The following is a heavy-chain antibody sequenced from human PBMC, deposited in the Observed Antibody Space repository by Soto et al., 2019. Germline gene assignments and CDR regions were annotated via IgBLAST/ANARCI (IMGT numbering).Heavy chain of an antibody. CDR3: ARDAYYGSGSYYSDY. V-gene: IGHV3-33*01. J-gene: IGHJ4*02. CDR1: GFTFSSYG. CDR2: IWYDGSNK. Sequence: GGSLRLSCAASGFTFSSYGMHWVRQAPGKGLEWVAVIWYDGSNKYYADSVKGRFTISRDNSKNTLYLQMNSLRAEDTAVYYCARDAYYGSGSYYSDYWGQGTLVTVSS. D-gene: IGHD3-10*01.